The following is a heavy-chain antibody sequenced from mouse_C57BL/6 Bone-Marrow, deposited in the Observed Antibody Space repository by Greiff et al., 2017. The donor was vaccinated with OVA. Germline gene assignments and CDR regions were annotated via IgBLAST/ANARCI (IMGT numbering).Heavy chain of an antibody. D-gene: IGHD1-1*01. V-gene: IGHV7-3*01. CDR1: GFTFTDYY. J-gene: IGHJ3*01. CDR2: IRNKANGYTT. Sequence: EVMLVESGGGLVQPGGSLSLSCAASGFTFTDYYMSWVRQPPGKALEWLGFIRNKANGYTTEYSASVKGRFTISRDNSQSILNLQMNDLGAEDSATYDCARYNSSPAWFAYWGQGTLVTVSA. CDR3: ARYNSSPAWFAY.